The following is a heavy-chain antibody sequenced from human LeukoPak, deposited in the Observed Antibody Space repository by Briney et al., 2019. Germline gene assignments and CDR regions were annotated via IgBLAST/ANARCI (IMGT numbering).Heavy chain of an antibody. Sequence: SETLSLTCAVSGGSISNENWWSWVRPPPGKGLEWIGEIHHRGGTNYSPSLRSRVTISIDTSKNQFSLKLTSVTAADTAVYYCATPNDAFNIWGQGTMVTVSS. CDR3: ATPNDAFNI. J-gene: IGHJ3*02. CDR2: IHHRGGT. CDR1: GGSISNENW. V-gene: IGHV4-4*02.